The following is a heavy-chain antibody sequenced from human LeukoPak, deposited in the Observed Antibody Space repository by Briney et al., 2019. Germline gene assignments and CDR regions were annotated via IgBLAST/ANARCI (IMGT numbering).Heavy chain of an antibody. D-gene: IGHD2/OR15-2a*01. CDR2: IYYSGST. CDR1: GGSFSSYY. Sequence: PSETLSLTCIVSGGSFSSYYWNWIRQPPGKGLEYLGYIYYSGSTKYNPSLKSRVTMSLDTSKNQFSLKLTSVTAADTAVYYCARATLYGNTGFHLDPGGQGTLVTVSS. V-gene: IGHV4-59*13. J-gene: IGHJ5*02. CDR3: ARATLYGNTGFHLDP.